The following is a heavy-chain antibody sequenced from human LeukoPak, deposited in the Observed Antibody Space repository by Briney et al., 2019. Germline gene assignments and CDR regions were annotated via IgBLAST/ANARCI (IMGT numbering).Heavy chain of an antibody. CDR2: IYYSGTT. CDR3: ARGAGLGYCSSTSCYFRGDYYYYMDV. V-gene: IGHV4-59*02. Sequence: SSETLSLTCTVSGDSVSSFYWSWIRQPPGKGLEWIGYIYYSGTTNYNPSLKSRVTISVDTTKSQFSLKLSSVTAADTAVYYCARGAGLGYCSSTSCYFRGDYYYYMDVWGKGTTVTISS. D-gene: IGHD2-2*01. J-gene: IGHJ6*03. CDR1: GDSVSSFY.